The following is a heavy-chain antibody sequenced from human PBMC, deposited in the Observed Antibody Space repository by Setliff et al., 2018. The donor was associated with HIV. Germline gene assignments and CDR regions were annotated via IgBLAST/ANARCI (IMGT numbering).Heavy chain of an antibody. V-gene: IGHV4-30-2*01. CDR2: IYHSGST. D-gene: IGHD3-10*01. Sequence: PSETLSLTCAVSGGSISSGGYSWSWIRQPPGKGLEWIGYIYHSGSTYYNPSLKSRVTISVDRSKNQFSLKLSSVPAAATAVYYCARVKSIGDYYGSEYYFDYWGQGTLVTVSS. J-gene: IGHJ4*02. CDR3: ARVKSIGDYYGSEYYFDY. CDR1: GGSISSGGYS.